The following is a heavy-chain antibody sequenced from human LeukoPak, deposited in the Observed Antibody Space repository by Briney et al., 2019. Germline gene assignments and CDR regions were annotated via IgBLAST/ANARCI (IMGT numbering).Heavy chain of an antibody. CDR2: INHSGST. CDR3: ARGSGGLGAFDI. V-gene: IGHV4-34*01. J-gene: IGHJ3*02. CDR1: GGSFSGYY. Sequence: PSETLSLTCAVYGGSFSGYYWSWIRQPPGKGLEWIGEINHSGSTNYNPSLKSRVTISVDTSKNQFSLKLSSVTAADTAVYYCARGSGGLGAFDIWGQGTMVTVSS. D-gene: IGHD2-8*02.